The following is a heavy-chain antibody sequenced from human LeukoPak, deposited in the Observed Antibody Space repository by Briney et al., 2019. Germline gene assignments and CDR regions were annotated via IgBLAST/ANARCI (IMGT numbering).Heavy chain of an antibody. CDR1: GDSVSSNSVA. J-gene: IGHJ4*02. D-gene: IGHD6-13*01. V-gene: IGHV6-1*01. CDR3: AREGVIAAAVSFDY. Sequence: SQTLSLTCAISGDSVSSNSVAWNWIRQSPSRGLEWLGRTYYRSKWYNDYAVSVKSRITINPDTSKNQFSLQLNSVTPEDTAVYYCAREGVIAAAVSFDYWGQGTLVTVSS. CDR2: TYYRSKWYN.